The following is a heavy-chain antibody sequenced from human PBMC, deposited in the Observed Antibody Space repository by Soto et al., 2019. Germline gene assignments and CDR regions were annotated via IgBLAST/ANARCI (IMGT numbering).Heavy chain of an antibody. CDR2: IIPIIGII. J-gene: IGHJ5*02. CDR3: AGDPDSHYNDSHASSYP. Sequence: QVQLVQSGAEVKKPGSSVKVSCKASGGTFSTYTITWVRQAPGQGLEWMGRIIPIIGIINYAQKFQGRVTSTADKFTGTAYMERTRLRSDDTAVYYCAGDPDSHYNDSHASSYPWGQGTLVTVSS. V-gene: IGHV1-69*08. CDR1: GGTFSTYT. D-gene: IGHD3-22*01.